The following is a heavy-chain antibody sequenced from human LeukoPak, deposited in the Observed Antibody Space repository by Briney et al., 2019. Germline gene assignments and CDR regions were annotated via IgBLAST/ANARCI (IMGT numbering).Heavy chain of an antibody. CDR2: LSSTGNT. CDR1: GFTFSSYS. J-gene: IGHJ3*02. D-gene: IGHD3-3*01. Sequence: SGGSLRLSCAASGFTFSSYSMNWVRQAPGKGLEWVSLLSSTGNTSYADSVKGRFTISRHNSKNTLYLQVNSLRPEDTAMYYCARWRPIDAFDIWGQGTMVIVSS. V-gene: IGHV3-53*04. CDR3: ARWRPIDAFDI.